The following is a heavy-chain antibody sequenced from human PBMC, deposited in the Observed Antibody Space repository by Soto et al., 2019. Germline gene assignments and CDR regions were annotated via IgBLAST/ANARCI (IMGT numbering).Heavy chain of an antibody. CDR1: GDSVSSNSAA. CDR2: TYYRSKWYN. J-gene: IGHJ6*02. V-gene: IGHV6-1*01. Sequence: SQTLSLTCAISGDSVSSNSAAWSWIRQSPSRGLEWLGRTYYRSKWYNDYAVSVKSRITINPDTSKNQFSLQLNSVTPEDTAVYYCAKVYSSSWFSTPYYYYGMDVWGQGTTVTVSS. CDR3: AKVYSSSWFSTPYYYYGMDV. D-gene: IGHD6-13*01.